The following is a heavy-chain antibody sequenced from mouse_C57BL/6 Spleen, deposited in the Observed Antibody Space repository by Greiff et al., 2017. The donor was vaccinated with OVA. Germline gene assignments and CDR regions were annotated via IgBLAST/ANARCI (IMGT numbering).Heavy chain of an antibody. J-gene: IGHJ1*03. D-gene: IGHD2-3*01. V-gene: IGHV5-16*01. CDR2: INYDGSST. Sequence: DVHLVESEGGLVQPGSSMKLSCTASGFTFSDYYMAWVRQVPEKGLEWVANINYDGSSTYYLDSLKSRFIISRDNAKNILYLQMSSLKSEDTATYYCARDYDGYPDWYFDVWGTGTTVTVSS. CDR3: ARDYDGYPDWYFDV. CDR1: GFTFSDYY.